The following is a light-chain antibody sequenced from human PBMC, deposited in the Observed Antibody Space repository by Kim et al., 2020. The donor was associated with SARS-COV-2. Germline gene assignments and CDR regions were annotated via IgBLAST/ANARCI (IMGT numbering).Light chain of an antibody. J-gene: IGKJ4*01. CDR2: AAS. V-gene: IGKV3-11*01. CDR1: QSVDTY. Sequence: LSPGERATLSCSASQSVDTYLAWYQQKPGQAPKLLIYAASKRATGIPARFSGSGSGTDFTLTISSLEPEDFAVYYCQQRRAWPLTFGGGTKVDIK. CDR3: QQRRAWPLT.